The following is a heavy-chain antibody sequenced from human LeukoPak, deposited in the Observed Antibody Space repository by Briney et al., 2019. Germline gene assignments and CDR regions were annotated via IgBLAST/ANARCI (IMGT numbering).Heavy chain of an antibody. J-gene: IGHJ4*02. D-gene: IGHD3-22*01. Sequence: ASVKVSCKASGYTFTGYYMHWVRQAPGQGLEWMGWINPNSGGTNYAQKFQGRVTMTRDTSISTAYMELSRLRSDDTAVYYCATCDYYDSSGYDYWGQGTLVTVSS. CDR3: ATCDYYDSSGYDY. V-gene: IGHV1-2*02. CDR2: INPNSGGT. CDR1: GYTFTGYY.